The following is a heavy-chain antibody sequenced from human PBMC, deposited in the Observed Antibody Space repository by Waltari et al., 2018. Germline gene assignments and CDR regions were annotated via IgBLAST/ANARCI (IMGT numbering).Heavy chain of an antibody. Sequence: QLQLQESGPGLLKPSGTLSLTCTVSDDSISSGDYYWGWIRQSPGKGPAWIGSVYYSGSTSYNTSLKRRVTNSVDTSKKQVSLKLRSVTAADTAVYYCARSLHIFRAAAGMFDYWGQGTLVTVSS. CDR2: VYYSGST. CDR3: ARSLHIFRAAAGMFDY. J-gene: IGHJ4*02. D-gene: IGHD6-13*01. CDR1: DDSISSGDYY. V-gene: IGHV4-39*01.